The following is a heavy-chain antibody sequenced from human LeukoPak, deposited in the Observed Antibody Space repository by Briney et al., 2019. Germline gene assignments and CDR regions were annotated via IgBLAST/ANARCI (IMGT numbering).Heavy chain of an antibody. V-gene: IGHV4-39*01. CDR1: GGSISSSSYY. CDR3: AREITIFRLYYFDY. CDR2: IYYSEST. J-gene: IGHJ4*02. D-gene: IGHD3-9*01. Sequence: SETLSLTCTVSGGSISSSSYYWGWIRQPPGQGLEWIGSIYYSESTYYNPSLKSRVTISVDTSKNQFSLKLSSVTAADTAVYYCAREITIFRLYYFDYWGQGTLVTVSS.